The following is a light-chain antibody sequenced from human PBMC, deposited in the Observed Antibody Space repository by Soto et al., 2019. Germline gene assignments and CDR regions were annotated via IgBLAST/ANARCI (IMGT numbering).Light chain of an antibody. CDR3: CSYAGNVV. CDR1: SSDGGSYSL. CDR2: DAS. Sequence: QSALTQPASVSGSPGQSITISCTGTSSDGGSYSLVSWYQQHPGKAPKLMIYDASKRPSGVSIRFSGSTAGNTASLTISGLQAEDEADYYCCSYAGNVVFGGGTKVTVL. V-gene: IGLV2-23*01. J-gene: IGLJ2*01.